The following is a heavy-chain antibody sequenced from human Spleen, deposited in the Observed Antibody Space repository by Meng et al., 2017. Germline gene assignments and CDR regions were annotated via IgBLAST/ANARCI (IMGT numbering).Heavy chain of an antibody. J-gene: IGHJ5*02. D-gene: IGHD3-3*01. CDR1: GFTFSSYA. CDR2: ISYDGSNK. Sequence: GGSLRLSCAASGFTFSSYAMHWVRQAPGKGLEWVAVISYDGSNKYYADSVKGRFTISRDNSKNTLYLQMNSLRAEDTAVYYCARDRVTIFGVVNNWFDPWGQGTLVTVSS. CDR3: ARDRVTIFGVVNNWFDP. V-gene: IGHV3-30*01.